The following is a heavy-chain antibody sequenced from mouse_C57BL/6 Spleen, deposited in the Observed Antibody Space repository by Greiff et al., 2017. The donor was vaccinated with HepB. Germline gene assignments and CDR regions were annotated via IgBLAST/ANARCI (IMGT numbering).Heavy chain of an antibody. CDR3: ARSELGRGVDY. CDR1: GFTFSSYA. CDR2: ISDGGSYT. V-gene: IGHV5-4*03. J-gene: IGHJ2*01. Sequence: EVMLVESGGGLVKPGGSLKLSCAASGFTFSSYAMSWVRQTPEKRLEWVATISDGGSYTYYPDNVKGRFTISRDNAKNNLYLQMSHLKSEDTAMYYCARSELGRGVDYWGQGTTLTVSS. D-gene: IGHD4-1*01.